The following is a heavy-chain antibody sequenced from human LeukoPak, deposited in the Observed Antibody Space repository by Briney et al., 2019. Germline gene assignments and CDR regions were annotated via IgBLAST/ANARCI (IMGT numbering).Heavy chain of an antibody. CDR2: ISDNGAVT. Sequence: GGTLRLSCAASGFSFSMYSMSWIRQAPGKGLEWVSVISDNGAVTFYGDSVKGRFTISRDNSKNTLYLQMSSLRVEDTAVYYCARKYWGQGTLVTVSS. CDR3: ARKY. J-gene: IGHJ4*02. CDR1: GFSFSMYS. V-gene: IGHV3-23*01.